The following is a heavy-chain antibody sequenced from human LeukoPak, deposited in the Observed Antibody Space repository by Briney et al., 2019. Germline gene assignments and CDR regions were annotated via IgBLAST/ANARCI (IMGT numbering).Heavy chain of an antibody. Sequence: GGSLRLSCAASGFTFSSYSMNWVRQAPGKGLEWVSYISSSSSTIYYADSVKGRFTISRDNAKNSLYLQMNSLRAEDTAVYYCARGLFNTAMVIFDYWGQGTLVTVSS. V-gene: IGHV3-48*01. CDR1: GFTFSSYS. CDR3: ARGLFNTAMVIFDY. CDR2: ISSSSSTI. J-gene: IGHJ4*02. D-gene: IGHD5-18*01.